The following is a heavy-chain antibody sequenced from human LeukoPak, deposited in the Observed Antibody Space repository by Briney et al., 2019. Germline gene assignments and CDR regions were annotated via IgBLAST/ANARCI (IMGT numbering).Heavy chain of an antibody. J-gene: IGHJ5*02. Sequence: SETLSLTCTVSGGSMSNYYWNWIRQPPGKGLEWIGYMFYTGSGKYNPSLKSRVTISVDTSKRQISLKLTSVTAADTAVYYCATSPYVRGWFDPWGQGTLVTVSS. CDR2: MFYTGSG. CDR3: ATSPYVRGWFDP. V-gene: IGHV4-59*01. D-gene: IGHD3-10*02. CDR1: GGSMSNYY.